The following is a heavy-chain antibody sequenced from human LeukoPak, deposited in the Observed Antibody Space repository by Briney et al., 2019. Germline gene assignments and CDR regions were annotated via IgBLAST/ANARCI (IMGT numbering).Heavy chain of an antibody. V-gene: IGHV1-8*01. J-gene: IGHJ6*02. CDR1: GYTFTSYD. D-gene: IGHD2-21*01. Sequence: ASVKVSCKASGYTFTSYDINWVRQATGQGLEWMGWMNPNSGNTGYAQKFQGRVTMTRNTSISTAYMELSSLRSEDTAVYYCARSLPRILVVIAAGYYYGLDVWGQGTTVTVSS. CDR2: MNPNSGNT. CDR3: ARSLPRILVVIAAGYYYGLDV.